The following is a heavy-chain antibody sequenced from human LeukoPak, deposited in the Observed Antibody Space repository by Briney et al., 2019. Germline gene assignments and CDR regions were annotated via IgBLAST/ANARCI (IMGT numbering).Heavy chain of an antibody. J-gene: IGHJ4*02. V-gene: IGHV1-69*13. CDR1: GGTFSSYA. CDR2: IIPIFGTA. D-gene: IGHD2-2*01. Sequence: ASVKVSCKASGGTFSSYAISWVRQAPGQGLEWMGGIIPIFGTANYAQKFQGRVTITADESTSTAYMELSGLRSEDTAVYYCARAASLATPLDYWGQGTLVTVSS. CDR3: ARAASLATPLDY.